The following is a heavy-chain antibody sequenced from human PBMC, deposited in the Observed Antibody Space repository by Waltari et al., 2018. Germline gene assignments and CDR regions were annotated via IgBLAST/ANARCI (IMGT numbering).Heavy chain of an antibody. J-gene: IGHJ5*02. CDR1: GYTLTELS. CDR3: ATPGYDYVWGSYRRHWFDP. D-gene: IGHD3-16*02. Sequence: QVQLVQSGAEVKKPGASVKVSCQVSGYTLTELSMHWVRQAPGKGLEWMGGFDPEDGETIYAQKFQGRVTMTEDTSTDTAYMELSSLRSEDTAVYYCATPGYDYVWGSYRRHWFDPWGQGTLVTVSS. V-gene: IGHV1-24*01. CDR2: FDPEDGET.